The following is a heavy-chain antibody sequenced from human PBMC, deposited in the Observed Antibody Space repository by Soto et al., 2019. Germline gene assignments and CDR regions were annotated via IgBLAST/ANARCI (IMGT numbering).Heavy chain of an antibody. J-gene: IGHJ3*02. Sequence: SETLSLTCTVSGGSISSYYWSWIRQPPGKGLEWIGYIYYSGSTNYNPSLKSRVTISVDTSKNQFSLKLSSVTAADTAVYYCARVWGGAFDIWGEGTMVTVSS. CDR2: IYYSGST. D-gene: IGHD3-10*01. CDR3: ARVWGGAFDI. CDR1: GGSISSYY. V-gene: IGHV4-59*01.